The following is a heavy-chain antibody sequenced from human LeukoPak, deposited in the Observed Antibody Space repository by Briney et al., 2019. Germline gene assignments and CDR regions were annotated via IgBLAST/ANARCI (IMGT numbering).Heavy chain of an antibody. J-gene: IGHJ2*01. CDR3: ARGRKIVVVPAATYWYFDL. V-gene: IGHV4-34*01. Sequence: GSLRLSCAASGFTFSRYSMNWVRQPPGKGLEWIGEINHSGSTNYNPSLKSRVTISVDTSKNQFSLKLSSVTAADTAVYYCARGRKIVVVPAATYWYFDLWGRGTLVTVSS. CDR2: INHSGST. D-gene: IGHD2-2*01. CDR1: GFTFSRYS.